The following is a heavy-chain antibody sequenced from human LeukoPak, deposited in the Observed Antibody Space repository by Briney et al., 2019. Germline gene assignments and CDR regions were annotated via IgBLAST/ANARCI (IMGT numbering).Heavy chain of an antibody. CDR3: ARVRLSGYYPIFDY. D-gene: IGHD1-26*01. CDR1: GYTFTGYY. J-gene: IGHJ4*02. Sequence: ASVKVSCKASGYTFTGYYMHWVRQAPGQGLEWMGWISPNSGGTNYAQKFQGRVTMTRDTSISTAYMELSRLRSDDTAVYYCARVRLSGYYPIFDYWGQGTLVTVSS. V-gene: IGHV1-2*02. CDR2: ISPNSGGT.